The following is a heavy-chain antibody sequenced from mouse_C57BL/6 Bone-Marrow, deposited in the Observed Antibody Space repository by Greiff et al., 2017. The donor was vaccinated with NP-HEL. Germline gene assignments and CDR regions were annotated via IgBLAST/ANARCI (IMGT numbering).Heavy chain of an antibody. CDR1: GFTFSSYA. CDR3: TRGYDYFDY. V-gene: IGHV5-9-1*02. Sequence: EVKVVESGEGLVKPGGSLKLSCAASGFTFSSYAMSWVRQTPEKRLEWVAYISSGGDYIYYADTVKGRFTISRDNARNTLYLQMSSLKSEDTAMYYCTRGYDYFDYWGQGTTLTVSS. J-gene: IGHJ2*01. CDR2: ISSGGDYI. D-gene: IGHD2-3*01.